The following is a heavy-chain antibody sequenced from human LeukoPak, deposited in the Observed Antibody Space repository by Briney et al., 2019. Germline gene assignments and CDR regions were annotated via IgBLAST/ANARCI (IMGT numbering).Heavy chain of an antibody. Sequence: SETLSLTCAVYGGSFGGYYWSWIRQPPGKGLEWIGEINHSGGTYYNPSLKSRVATSVDTSKNQFSLKLSSVTAADTAIYYCARSHYYDRSGYLVAFDIWGQGTRVPVSS. V-gene: IGHV4-34*01. CDR2: INHSGGT. J-gene: IGHJ3*02. D-gene: IGHD3-22*01. CDR3: ARSHYYDRSGYLVAFDI. CDR1: GGSFGGYY.